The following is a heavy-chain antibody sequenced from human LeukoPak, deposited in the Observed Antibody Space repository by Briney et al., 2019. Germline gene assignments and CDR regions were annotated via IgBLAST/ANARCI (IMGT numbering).Heavy chain of an antibody. CDR1: GFTFSSYW. J-gene: IGHJ4*02. CDR2: IKQDGSEK. V-gene: IGHV3-7*01. D-gene: IGHD2-21*01. CDR3: ARDKEGTYCGPECYSRFHY. Sequence: GGSLRLSCAASGFTFSSYWMSWVRQAPGKGLEWVANIKQDGSEKHYVDSVKGRFTISRDNAENSLYLQMNSLRAEDTAVYYCARDKEGTYCGPECYSRFHYWGQGTLVTVSS.